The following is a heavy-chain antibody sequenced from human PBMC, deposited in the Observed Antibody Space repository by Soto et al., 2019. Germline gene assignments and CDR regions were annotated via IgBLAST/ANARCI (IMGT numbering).Heavy chain of an antibody. D-gene: IGHD2-15*01. CDR3: AYRRLQGPPYFDL. CDR1: GFSLTTTGVG. V-gene: IGHV2-5*02. J-gene: IGHJ2*01. CDR2: IFWDDDK. Sequence: QITLKESGPALVKPTQTLTLTCTFSGFSLTTTGVGVGWIRQAPGKALDYLAIIFWDDDKYYSPPLKSRVSTPIDTSKNPVVLIMTNLDSVATGTQYCAYRRLQGPPYFDLWGRGTPVTVSS.